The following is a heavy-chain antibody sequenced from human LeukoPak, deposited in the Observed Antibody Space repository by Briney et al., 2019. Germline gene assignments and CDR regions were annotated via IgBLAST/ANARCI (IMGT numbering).Heavy chain of an antibody. Sequence: GGSLRLSCAASGFTFSSYAMSWVRQAPGKGLEWVSAISGSGGSTYYADSVKGRFTISRDNSKNTLYLQMNSLRAEDTAVYYCAKDNDGGNSPTLADAFDIWGHGTMVTVSS. CDR2: ISGSGGST. V-gene: IGHV3-23*01. J-gene: IGHJ3*02. CDR3: AKDNDGGNSPTLADAFDI. CDR1: GFTFSSYA. D-gene: IGHD2-21*02.